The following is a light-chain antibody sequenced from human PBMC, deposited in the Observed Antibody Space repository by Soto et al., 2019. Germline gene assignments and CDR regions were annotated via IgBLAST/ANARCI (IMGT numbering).Light chain of an antibody. CDR3: QQYDISPRT. Sequence: EIVLTQSPGTLSLSPGERATLSCRASQSVGSYLTWYQQKPGQAPRLLIYGASSRATGIPDRFSGSGSGTDFTLTITRLEPVDFAVYYCQQYDISPRTFGQGTKLEIK. CDR1: QSVGSY. J-gene: IGKJ2*01. V-gene: IGKV3-20*01. CDR2: GAS.